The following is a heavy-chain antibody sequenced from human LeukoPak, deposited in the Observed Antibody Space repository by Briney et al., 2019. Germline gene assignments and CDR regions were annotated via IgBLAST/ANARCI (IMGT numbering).Heavy chain of an antibody. V-gene: IGHV4-39*07. Sequence: KPSETLSLTCTVSGGSISSSSYSWGWIRQPPGKGLEWIGMYYSGTTYYNPSLESRVTISVDTSKNQFSLKLSSVTAADTAVYYCARVPYMVRGAPRRYYMDVWGKGTTVTVSS. CDR3: ARVPYMVRGAPRRYYMDV. CDR2: MYYSGTT. D-gene: IGHD3-10*01. CDR1: GGSISSSSYS. J-gene: IGHJ6*03.